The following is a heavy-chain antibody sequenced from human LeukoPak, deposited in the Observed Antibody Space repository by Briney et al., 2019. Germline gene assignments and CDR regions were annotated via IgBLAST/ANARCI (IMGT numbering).Heavy chain of an antibody. CDR1: GGTFSSYA. CDR3: ATESGSYSNDAFDI. Sequence: ASVKVSCKASGGTFSSYAISWVRQAPGQGLEWMGGIIPIFGTANYAQKFQGRVTITADKSTSTAYMELSSLRSEDTAVYYCATESGSYSNDAFDIWGQGTMVTVSS. V-gene: IGHV1-69*06. CDR2: IIPIFGTA. J-gene: IGHJ3*02. D-gene: IGHD1-26*01.